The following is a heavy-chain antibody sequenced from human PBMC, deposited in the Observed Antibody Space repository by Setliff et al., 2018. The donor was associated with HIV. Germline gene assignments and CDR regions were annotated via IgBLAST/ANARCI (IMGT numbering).Heavy chain of an antibody. Sequence: GSLRLSCAASGFVFKTYNMNWVRQAPGKGLEWIPFITDGARDILYADSLEGRFTVSRDDTKNSLYLQMNNLRVEDTAVYYCARDRHNGDGAYDFDYWGQGTLVTVSS. J-gene: IGHJ4*02. D-gene: IGHD5-12*01. CDR3: ARDRHNGDGAYDFDY. CDR1: GFVFKTYN. V-gene: IGHV3-21*05. CDR2: ITDGARDI.